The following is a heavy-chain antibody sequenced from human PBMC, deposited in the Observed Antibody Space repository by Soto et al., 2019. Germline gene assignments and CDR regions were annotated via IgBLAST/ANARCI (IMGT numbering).Heavy chain of an antibody. Sequence: PGGSLRLSCAASGFTVSSKYMSWVRQAPGKGLEWVSVIYSGGSTYYADSVKGRFTISRHNSKNTLYLQMNSLRAEDTAVYYCAREPRGYSYGYEWRWFDPWGQGTLVTVSS. V-gene: IGHV3-53*04. CDR2: IYSGGST. D-gene: IGHD5-18*01. CDR3: AREPRGYSYGYEWRWFDP. J-gene: IGHJ5*02. CDR1: GFTVSSKY.